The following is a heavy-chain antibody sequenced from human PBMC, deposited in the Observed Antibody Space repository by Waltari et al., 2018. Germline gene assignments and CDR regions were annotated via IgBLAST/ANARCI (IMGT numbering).Heavy chain of an antibody. Sequence: QVQLQESGPGLVKPSETLSLTCTVSGYSISSGYYWGWIRQPPGKGLEWIGSIYHSGSTYYNPSLKSRVTISVDTSKNQFSLKLSSVTAADTAVYYCVRGGSYGSAFDIWGQGTMVTVSS. CDR3: VRGGSYGSAFDI. J-gene: IGHJ3*02. V-gene: IGHV4-38-2*02. CDR1: GYSISSGYY. CDR2: IYHSGST. D-gene: IGHD1-26*01.